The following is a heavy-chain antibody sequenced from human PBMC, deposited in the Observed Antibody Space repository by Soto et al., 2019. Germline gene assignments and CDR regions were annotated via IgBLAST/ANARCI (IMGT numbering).Heavy chain of an antibody. J-gene: IGHJ6*02. CDR1: GFTFSDYY. CDR3: ARERYCSDGTCYSIFYYYGFDV. D-gene: IGHD2-15*01. V-gene: IGHV3-11*01. Sequence: QVQLVESGGGLVKPGGSLRLSCAASGFTFSDYYMTWIRQAPGKGLEWVSYISSSGSTIKYADSVKGRFTISRDNAKNSLYLQMNSLRAEDTAVYYCARERYCSDGTCYSIFYYYGFDVWGQGTTVTVSS. CDR2: ISSSGSTI.